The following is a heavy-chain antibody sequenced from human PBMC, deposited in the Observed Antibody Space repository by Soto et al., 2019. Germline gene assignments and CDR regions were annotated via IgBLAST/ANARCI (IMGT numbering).Heavy chain of an antibody. Sequence: PXGSLRLSCAASGFTFSDHYMSWIRQAPGKGLEWVSYISSSGDIIYYADSVKGRFTISRDNAKNSLYLQMNSLRAEDTAVYYCARDLGYYDSSGYFDYWGQGNLVTVSS. CDR3: ARDLGYYDSSGYFDY. D-gene: IGHD3-22*01. CDR2: ISSSGDII. J-gene: IGHJ4*02. CDR1: GFTFSDHY. V-gene: IGHV3-11*01.